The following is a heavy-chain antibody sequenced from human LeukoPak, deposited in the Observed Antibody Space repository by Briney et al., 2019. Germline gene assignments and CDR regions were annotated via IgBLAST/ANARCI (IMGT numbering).Heavy chain of an antibody. CDR2: IYTSGST. V-gene: IGHV4-61*02. Sequence: PSETLSLTCTVSGGSISSDSYYWSWIRQPAGKGLEWIGRIYTSGSTNYNPSLKSRVTMSVDTSKNQFSLKLSSVTAADTAVYYCARDRGAYYDFWSGFDYWGQGTLVTVSS. CDR1: GGSISSDSYY. CDR3: ARDRGAYYDFWSGFDY. D-gene: IGHD3-3*01. J-gene: IGHJ4*02.